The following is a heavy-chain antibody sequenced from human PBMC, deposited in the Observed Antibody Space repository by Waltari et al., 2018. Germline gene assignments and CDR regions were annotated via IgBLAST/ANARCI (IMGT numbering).Heavy chain of an antibody. V-gene: IGHV4-59*01. Sequence: QVQLQESGPGLVKPSETLSLTCTVSGGSISSYYWSWIRQPPGKGLEWIGYIYYSGSTNYNPSLKSRVTISVDTSKNQFSLKLSSVTAADTAVYYCARDRSLRFTNWFDPWGQGTLV. CDR2: IYYSGST. CDR1: GGSISSYY. CDR3: ARDRSLRFTNWFDP. D-gene: IGHD3-3*01. J-gene: IGHJ5*02.